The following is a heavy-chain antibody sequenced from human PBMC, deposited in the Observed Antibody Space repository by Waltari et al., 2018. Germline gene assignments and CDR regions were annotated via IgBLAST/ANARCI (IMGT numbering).Heavy chain of an antibody. J-gene: IGHJ4*02. Sequence: EVQLVESGGGLVQPGGSLRLSCAASGFTVSSNYMSWVRQAPGKWREWVSVIYSGGITYSADSVKGRFTISRDNSKNTLYLQMNSLRAEDTAVYYCARDSRYSGNFDYWVQGTLVTVSS. CDR1: GFTVSSNY. D-gene: IGHD1-26*01. CDR3: ARDSRYSGNFDY. V-gene: IGHV3-66*02. CDR2: IYSGGIT.